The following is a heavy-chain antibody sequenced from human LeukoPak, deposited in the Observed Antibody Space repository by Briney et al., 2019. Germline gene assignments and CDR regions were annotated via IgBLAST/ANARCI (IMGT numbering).Heavy chain of an antibody. V-gene: IGHV3-23*01. CDR3: ARGNTAMVTL. J-gene: IGHJ4*02. D-gene: IGHD5-18*01. Sequence: PGGTLRLSCAASGFTFSSYGMSWVRQAPGKGLEWVSSISGSGGSTYYADSVKGRFTISRDNSKSTLYLQMNSLRAEDTAVYYCARGNTAMVTLWGQGTLVTVSS. CDR1: GFTFSSYG. CDR2: ISGSGGST.